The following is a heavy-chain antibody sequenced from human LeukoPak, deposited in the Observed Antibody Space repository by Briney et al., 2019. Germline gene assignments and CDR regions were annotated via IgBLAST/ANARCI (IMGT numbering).Heavy chain of an antibody. CDR3: ARPYRPIYSSSWYYFDY. CDR2: ISSSGSTI. Sequence: GGSLRLSCAASGFTFSDYYMSWIRQAPGKGLEWVSYISSSGSTIYYADSVKGRFTISRDNAKNSLYPQMSSLRDEDTAVYYCARPYRPIYSSSWYYFDYWGQGTLVTVSS. D-gene: IGHD6-13*01. J-gene: IGHJ4*02. CDR1: GFTFSDYY. V-gene: IGHV3-11*04.